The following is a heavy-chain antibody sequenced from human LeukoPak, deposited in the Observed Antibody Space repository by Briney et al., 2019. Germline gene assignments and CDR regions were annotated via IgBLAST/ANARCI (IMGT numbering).Heavy chain of an antibody. Sequence: AXGQGLEWXGXXIPXFGTANYAQKFQGRVTITADESTSTAYMELSSLRSEDTAVYYCARGVVVPAAMSQYYYYGMDVWGQGTTVTVSS. CDR2: XIPXFGTA. J-gene: IGHJ6*02. D-gene: IGHD2-2*01. CDR3: ARGVVVPAAMSQYYYYGMDV. V-gene: IGHV1-69*01.